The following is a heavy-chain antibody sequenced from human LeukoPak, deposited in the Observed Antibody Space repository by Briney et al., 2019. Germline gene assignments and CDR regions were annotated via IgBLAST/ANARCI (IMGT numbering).Heavy chain of an antibody. J-gene: IGHJ6*03. CDR2: IKQDGSEK. CDR3: ARDAAFNYYYYYMDV. CDR1: GFTFGDYA. V-gene: IGHV3-7*01. Sequence: PGGSLRLSCTASGFTFGDYAMNWVRQAPGKGLEWVANIKQDGSEKYYVDSVKGRFTISRDNAKNSLYLQMNSLRAEDTAVYYCARDAAFNYYYYYMDVWGKGTTVTISS.